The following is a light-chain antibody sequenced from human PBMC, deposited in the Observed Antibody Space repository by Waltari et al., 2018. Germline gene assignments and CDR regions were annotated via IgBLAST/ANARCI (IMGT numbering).Light chain of an antibody. CDR1: SSDVGVYNY. CDR3: CSYTTSSAWV. V-gene: IGLV2-14*01. J-gene: IGLJ3*02. Sequence: QSALTQPASVSGSPGQSITISCTGTSSDVGVYNYVSWYQQNPGKAPKLMIYDVTKRPSGGSDRFSGSKSGNTASLTISGLQAEDEADYYCCSYTTSSAWVFGGGTKLTVL. CDR2: DVT.